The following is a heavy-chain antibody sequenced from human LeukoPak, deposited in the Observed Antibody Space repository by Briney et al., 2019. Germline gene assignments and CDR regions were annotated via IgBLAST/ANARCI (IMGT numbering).Heavy chain of an antibody. J-gene: IGHJ5*02. V-gene: IGHV5-51*01. Sequence: GESLKISCKGSGYSFTSYWIGWVRQMPGKGLEWMGIIYPGDSDTRYSPSFQGQVTISADKSISTAYLQWSSLKASDTAMYYCARQSRSSSWLNWFDPWGQGTLVTVSS. D-gene: IGHD6-13*01. CDR2: IYPGDSDT. CDR3: ARQSRSSSWLNWFDP. CDR1: GYSFTSYW.